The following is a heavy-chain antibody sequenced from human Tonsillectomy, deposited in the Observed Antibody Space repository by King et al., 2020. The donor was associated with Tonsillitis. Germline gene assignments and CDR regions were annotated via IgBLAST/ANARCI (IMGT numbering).Heavy chain of an antibody. Sequence: EVQLVESGGGLVQPGGSLRLSCAASGFTFSSYSMNWVRQAPGKGLEWVSYISSSSSTIYYADSVKGRFTISRDNAKNSLYLQTNSLRAEDTAVYYWARDKERPVAGIDYWGQGTLVTVSS. J-gene: IGHJ4*02. V-gene: IGHV3-48*01. CDR3: ARDKERPVAGIDY. D-gene: IGHD6-19*01. CDR1: GFTFSSYS. CDR2: ISSSSSTI.